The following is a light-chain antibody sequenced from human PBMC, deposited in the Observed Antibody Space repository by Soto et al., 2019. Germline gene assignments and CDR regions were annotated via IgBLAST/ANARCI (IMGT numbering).Light chain of an antibody. Sequence: EIVLTQSPATLSLSPGDRATLSCRASQSVSSYLAWYQQKPGKAPRLLIYDASNWAAGIPARFSGSGSGTDFTLTITSLEPEDFAVYYCQQRSNWPSTFGGGTKVEIK. V-gene: IGKV3-11*01. J-gene: IGKJ4*02. CDR3: QQRSNWPST. CDR1: QSVSSY. CDR2: DAS.